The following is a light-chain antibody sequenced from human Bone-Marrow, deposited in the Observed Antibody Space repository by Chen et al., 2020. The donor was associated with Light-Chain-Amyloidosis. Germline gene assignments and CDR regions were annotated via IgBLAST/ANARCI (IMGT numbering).Light chain of an antibody. J-gene: IGKJ2*01. CDR2: GAS. V-gene: IGKV1-33*01. CDR3: LQYDNMPPK. CDR1: YASHFF. Sequence: DIQLTQSPSSLSASVGDRVTVTCQASYASHFFLNWYQQKAGKPPKLLIFGASNLETGVPSRFSGSGSGTHFTFPISSLQPEDVATYYCLQYDNMPPKFGQGTRLEIK.